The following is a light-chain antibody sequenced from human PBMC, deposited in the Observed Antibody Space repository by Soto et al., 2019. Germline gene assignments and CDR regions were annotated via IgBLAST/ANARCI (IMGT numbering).Light chain of an antibody. CDR1: SGDGGSNKF. Sequence: QSLPSHTASVSWSLGHLIAISCTGTSGDGGSNKFVSWYQQHPGKAPKLMIYEDTKRPPAVSNRFSASNSGNTASLTISGLRAEEEADYFCCSYVSGGNYVFGTGTKVTVL. CDR2: EDT. J-gene: IGLJ1*01. V-gene: IGLV2-23*01. CDR3: CSYVSGGNYV.